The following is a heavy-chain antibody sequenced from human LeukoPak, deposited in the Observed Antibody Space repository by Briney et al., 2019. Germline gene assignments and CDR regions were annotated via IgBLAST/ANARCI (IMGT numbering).Heavy chain of an antibody. CDR3: ARFDRDGYNLDY. V-gene: IGHV4-59*01. D-gene: IGHD5-24*01. CDR2: IYYTGST. Sequence: SETLSLTCTVSGGSISGYYWTWIRQPPGKGLEWIGYIYYTGSTNYNPSLKSRVTISVDTSKNRFSLNLSSVTAADTALYYCARFDRDGYNLDYWGQGTLLTVTS. CDR1: GGSISGYY. J-gene: IGHJ4*02.